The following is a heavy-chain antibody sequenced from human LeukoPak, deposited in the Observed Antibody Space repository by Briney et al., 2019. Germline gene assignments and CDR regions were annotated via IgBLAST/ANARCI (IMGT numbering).Heavy chain of an antibody. J-gene: IGHJ4*02. CDR1: GYTFTSYA. Sequence: ASVKVSCKASGYTFTSYAMNWVRQAPGQGLEWMGWINTNTGNPTYAQGFTGRFVFSLDTSVSTAYLQISSLKAEDTAVYYCAREARTYYDSSERKTGAYDYWGQGTLVTVSS. CDR3: AREARTYYDSSERKTGAYDY. CDR2: INTNTGNP. V-gene: IGHV7-4-1*02. D-gene: IGHD3-22*01.